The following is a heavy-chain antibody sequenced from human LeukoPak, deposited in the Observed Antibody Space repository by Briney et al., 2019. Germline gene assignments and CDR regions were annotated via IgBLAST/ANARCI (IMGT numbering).Heavy chain of an antibody. CDR3: ARGIAAEESVAIDY. J-gene: IGHJ4*02. V-gene: IGHV3-74*01. CDR2: IKFDGSII. Sequence: GGSLRLSCAASGFTFGTYWMYWVRQAPGKGLVWVSRIKFDGSIIRYADSVKGRFTISRDNAENTLYLEMNSLRAEDTAIYYCARGIAAEESVAIDYWGQGTLVTVSS. D-gene: IGHD6-13*01. CDR1: GFTFGTYW.